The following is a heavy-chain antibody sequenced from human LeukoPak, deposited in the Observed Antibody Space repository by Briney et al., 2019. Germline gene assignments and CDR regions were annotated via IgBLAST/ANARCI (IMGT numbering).Heavy chain of an antibody. D-gene: IGHD6-6*01. CDR3: ARGPVSIAARPGWFDP. CDR1: GGSFSGCY. Sequence: SGTLSLTCAVYGGSFSGCYWSWIRQPPGKGLEWIGEINHSGSTNYNPSLKSRVTISVDTSKNQFSLKLSSVTAADTAVYYCARGPVSIAARPGWFDPWGQGTLVTVSS. CDR2: INHSGST. J-gene: IGHJ5*02. V-gene: IGHV4-34*01.